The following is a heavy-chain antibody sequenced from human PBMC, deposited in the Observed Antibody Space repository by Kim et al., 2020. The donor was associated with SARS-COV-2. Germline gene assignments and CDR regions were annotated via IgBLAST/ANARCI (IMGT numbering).Heavy chain of an antibody. Sequence: ASVKVSCKASGYTFTGYYMHWVRQAPGQGLEWMGRINPNSGGTNYAQKFQGRVTMTRDTSISTAYMELSRLRSDDTAVYYCARGPITMVRGAKSPYFDYWGQGTLVTVSS. V-gene: IGHV1-2*06. J-gene: IGHJ4*02. CDR1: GYTFTGYY. CDR3: ARGPITMVRGAKSPYFDY. CDR2: INPNSGGT. D-gene: IGHD3-10*01.